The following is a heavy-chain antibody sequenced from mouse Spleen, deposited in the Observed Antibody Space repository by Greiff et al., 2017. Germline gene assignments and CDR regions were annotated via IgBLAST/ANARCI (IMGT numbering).Heavy chain of an antibody. Sequence: VQLQQSGAELVRPGASVKLSCIVSGFNIKDDYMHWMKQRPEQGLEWIGWIDPDNGDTEYASKFQGKATITADTSSNTAYLQLSSLTSEDTAVYYCTRGMANWGQGTLVTVSA. J-gene: IGHJ3*01. CDR1: GFNIKDDY. CDR2: IDPDNGDT. V-gene: IGHV14-4*01. CDR3: TRGMAN.